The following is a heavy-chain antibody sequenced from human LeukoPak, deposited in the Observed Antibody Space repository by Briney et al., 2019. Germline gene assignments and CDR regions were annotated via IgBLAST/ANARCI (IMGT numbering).Heavy chain of an antibody. D-gene: IGHD3-10*01. CDR1: GASVITNSPY. J-gene: IGHJ4*02. V-gene: IGHV4-39*01. Sequence: PSETLSLTCAVSGASVITNSPYWAWIRQSPGRGPEWIGTVYYSGSIYYNPSLKSRVTLSIDTSNNQLSLRLSSVTAADTAVYYCARHRGSGSTSIPFDSWGQGTLVTVSS. CDR2: VYYSGSI. CDR3: ARHRGSGSTSIPFDS.